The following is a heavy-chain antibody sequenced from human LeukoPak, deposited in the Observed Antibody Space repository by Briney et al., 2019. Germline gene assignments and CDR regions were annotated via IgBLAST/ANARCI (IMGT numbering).Heavy chain of an antibody. D-gene: IGHD6-13*01. CDR2: ISAYNGNT. J-gene: IGHJ4*02. V-gene: IGHV1-18*01. Sequence: ASVKVSCKASGYTFTSYGISWVRQAPGQGLEWMGWISAYNGNTNYAQKLQGRVTMATDTSTSTAYMELRSLRSDDTAVYYCARDWSRVLYSSSWYVLGYWGQGTLVTVSS. CDR3: ARDWSRVLYSSSWYVLGY. CDR1: GYTFTSYG.